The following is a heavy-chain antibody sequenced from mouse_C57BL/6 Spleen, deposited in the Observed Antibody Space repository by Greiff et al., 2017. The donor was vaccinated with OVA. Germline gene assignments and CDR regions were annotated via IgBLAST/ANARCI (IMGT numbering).Heavy chain of an antibody. V-gene: IGHV1-26*01. CDR2: INPNNGGT. J-gene: IGHJ4*01. CDR3: ARYYGRGYYAMDY. D-gene: IGHD1-1*01. CDR1: GYTFTDYY. Sequence: EVQLQQSGPELVKPGASVKISCKASGYTFTDYYMNWVKQSHGKSLEWIGDINPNNGGTSYNQKFKGKATLTVDKSSSTAYMELRSLTSEDSAVYYCARYYGRGYYAMDYWGQGTSVTVSS.